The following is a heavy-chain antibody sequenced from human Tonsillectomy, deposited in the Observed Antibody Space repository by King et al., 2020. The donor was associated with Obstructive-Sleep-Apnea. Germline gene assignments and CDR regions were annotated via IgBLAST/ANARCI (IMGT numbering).Heavy chain of an antibody. CDR2: IYYSGST. V-gene: IGHV4-30-4*01. CDR1: GGSITSGDYY. J-gene: IGHJ4*02. Sequence: QLQESGPGLVKPSQTLSLTCTVSGGSITSGDYYRSWIRQPPGESLEWMGYIYYSGSTYYNPALKSRLTISVDTSKNQFSLKLSSVTAADTAVYYCARESQYFFDYWGQGTLVTVSS. CDR3: ARESQYFFDY.